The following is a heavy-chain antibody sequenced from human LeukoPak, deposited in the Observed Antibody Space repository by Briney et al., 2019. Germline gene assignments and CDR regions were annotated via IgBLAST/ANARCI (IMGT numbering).Heavy chain of an antibody. D-gene: IGHD3-3*01. V-gene: IGHV4-34*01. CDR3: ARINYDFWSGSSYYFDY. J-gene: IGHJ4*02. CDR2: MNHSGSS. Sequence: SETLSLTCAVYGGSFSGDCWSWIRQPPGKGLEWIGEMNHSGSSNYNPSLKSRVTISVDTSKNQFSLKPSSVTAADTAVYYCARINYDFWSGSSYYFDYWGQGTLVTVSS. CDR1: GGSFSGDC.